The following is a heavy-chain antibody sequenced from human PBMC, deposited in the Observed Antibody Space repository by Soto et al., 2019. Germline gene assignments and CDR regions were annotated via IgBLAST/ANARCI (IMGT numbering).Heavy chain of an antibody. V-gene: IGHV1-18*01. D-gene: IGHD4-17*01. Sequence: ASVKVSCKASGYTFTSYGISWVRQAPGQGLEWMGWISAYNGNTNYAQKLQGRVTMTTDTSTSTAYMELRSLRSDDTAVYYCAIYDYGVNRFDYWGQGTLVTVSS. CDR3: AIYDYGVNRFDY. CDR2: ISAYNGNT. J-gene: IGHJ4*02. CDR1: GYTFTSYG.